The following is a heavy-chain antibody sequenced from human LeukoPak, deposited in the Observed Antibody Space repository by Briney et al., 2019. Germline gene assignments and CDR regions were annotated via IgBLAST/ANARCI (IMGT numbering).Heavy chain of an antibody. CDR1: GFTFDDYA. CDR2: ISWNSGSI. V-gene: IGHV3-9*01. CDR3: AREFGSIIVGAHNGY. J-gene: IGHJ4*02. Sequence: PGRSLRLSCAASGFTFDDYAMHWVRQAPGKGLEWVSGISWNSGSIGYADSVKGRFTISRDNAKNSLYLQMNSLRAEDTALYYCAREFGSIIVGAHNGYWGQGTLVTVSS. D-gene: IGHD1-26*01.